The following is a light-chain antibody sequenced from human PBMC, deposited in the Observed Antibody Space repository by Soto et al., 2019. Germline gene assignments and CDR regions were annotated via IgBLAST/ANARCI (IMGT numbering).Light chain of an antibody. V-gene: IGLV2-14*01. CDR1: SSDVFVYNY. CDR2: EVN. CDR3: SSYTGSSTLYV. J-gene: IGLJ1*01. Sequence: QSVLTQPASVSGSPGQSITISCTGTSSDVFVYNYVSWYQQHPGKAPKLMIYEVNNRPSGVSNRFSGSKSDNTASLTISGLQAEDEADYYCSSYTGSSTLYVFGTGTKLTVL.